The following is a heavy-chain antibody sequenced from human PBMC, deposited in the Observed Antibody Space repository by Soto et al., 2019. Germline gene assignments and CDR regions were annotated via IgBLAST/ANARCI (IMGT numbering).Heavy chain of an antibody. CDR2: VYHSGST. V-gene: IGHV4-31*03. CDR3: ARDRITRSNWLDP. D-gene: IGHD3-10*01. CDR1: GDSITRGGYY. Sequence: PXETLSLTGTVSGDSITRGGYYWTWIRQHPGKGLEWIGYVYHSGSTYYNPSLKSRLTISVDTSKNQFSLKLTSVTAADTAVYFCARDRITRSNWLDPWGPGTLVIVSS. J-gene: IGHJ5*02.